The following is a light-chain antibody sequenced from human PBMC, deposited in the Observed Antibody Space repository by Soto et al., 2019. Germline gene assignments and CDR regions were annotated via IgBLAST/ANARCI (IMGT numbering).Light chain of an antibody. Sequence: IVLTQSPGTLSLSPGERATLSCRASQSVSRSYLAWYQQKPGQAPRRLIYGATSRATGIPDRFSGTGSGTDFTLIISRLEPEDFAVYYCQQYADLPRTFGQGTRWIS. CDR3: QQYADLPRT. J-gene: IGKJ1*01. CDR1: QSVSRSY. V-gene: IGKV3-20*01. CDR2: GAT.